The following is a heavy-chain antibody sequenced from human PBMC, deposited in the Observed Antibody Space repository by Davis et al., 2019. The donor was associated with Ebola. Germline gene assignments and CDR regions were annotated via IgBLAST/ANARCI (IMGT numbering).Heavy chain of an antibody. V-gene: IGHV4-39*01. Sequence: SETLSLTCTISGDSISSSTYYWGWIRQPPGKGLEYIGTIYYSGTTYYNPSLKSRVTISVDTSKNQFSLKLRSVTAADTAVYYCARQGWSGYSLRHWLDPWGRGTLVTVSS. CDR2: IYYSGTT. CDR3: ARQGWSGYSLRHWLDP. J-gene: IGHJ5*02. CDR1: GDSISSSTYY. D-gene: IGHD3-3*01.